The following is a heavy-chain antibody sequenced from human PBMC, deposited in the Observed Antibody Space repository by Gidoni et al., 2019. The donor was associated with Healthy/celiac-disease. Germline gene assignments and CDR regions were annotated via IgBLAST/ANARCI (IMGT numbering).Heavy chain of an antibody. CDR3: ASGYYYDSSGSPEDPPAKYYFDY. Sequence: VHLVQSGGEVKKPGSSVKVSCKASVSLFISDALRWAPTAPGQGLEWMGGIIPIFGTANYAPKFQGRVTITADESTSTAYMELSSLRSEDTAVYYCASGYYYDSSGSPEDPPAKYYFDYWGQGTLVTVSS. CDR1: VSLFISDA. J-gene: IGHJ4*02. CDR2: IIPIFGTA. V-gene: IGHV1-69*01. D-gene: IGHD3-22*01.